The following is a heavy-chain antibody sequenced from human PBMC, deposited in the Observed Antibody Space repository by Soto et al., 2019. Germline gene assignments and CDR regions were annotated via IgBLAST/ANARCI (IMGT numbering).Heavy chain of an antibody. CDR1: GFTFSTYW. V-gene: IGHV3-7*01. CDR3: VCGGNFFVY. Sequence: EVQLVESGGGLVQPGGSLRLSCAASGFTFSTYWMTWVRWPPGKGLEWVANLDQDGSERYYVDSVRGRFTISRDNAKNSLYLQMNSLRAEDTAVYYCVCGGNFFVYWGQGTLVTVSP. J-gene: IGHJ4*02. CDR2: LDQDGSER. D-gene: IGHD3-16*01.